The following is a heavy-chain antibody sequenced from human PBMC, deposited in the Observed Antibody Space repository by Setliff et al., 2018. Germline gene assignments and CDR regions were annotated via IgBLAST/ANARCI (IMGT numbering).Heavy chain of an antibody. D-gene: IGHD3-9*01. Sequence: PGGSLRLSCAASGFTFSSYEMNWFRQAPGKGLEWVSYISRSGSTIYYADSVKGRFTISRDNAKNSLSLQMNSLRAEDTAVYYCACPDILTGLYDYWGQGTLVTVSS. CDR1: GFTFSSYE. CDR3: ACPDILTGLYDY. CDR2: ISRSGSTI. J-gene: IGHJ4*02. V-gene: IGHV3-48*03.